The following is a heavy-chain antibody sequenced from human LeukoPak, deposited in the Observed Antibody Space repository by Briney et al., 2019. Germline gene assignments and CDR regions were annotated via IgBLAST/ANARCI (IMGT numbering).Heavy chain of an antibody. J-gene: IGHJ4*02. CDR3: AGVVRGATFYFGY. CDR1: VYTFTGYY. Sequence: ASVKVSRKASVYTFTGYYIHWVPDAPKQGVEWMGHLNPNSGGTNYTQKFRGGVKMTRDTSLSTAYMGQRTLRSPDTPVYYCAGVVRGATFYFGYSGEGSLVTVSS. CDR2: LNPNSGGT. D-gene: IGHD1-26*01. V-gene: IGHV1-2*06.